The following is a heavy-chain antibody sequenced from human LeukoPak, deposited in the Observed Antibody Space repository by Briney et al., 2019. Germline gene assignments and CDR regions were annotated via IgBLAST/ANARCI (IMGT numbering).Heavy chain of an antibody. CDR3: ARDRSTAAAGRSWYFDL. D-gene: IGHD6-13*01. CDR2: INPSGSST. V-gene: IGHV1-46*01. J-gene: IGHJ2*01. Sequence: GASVRLSCKASGCTFTSYYMHWVRQAPGQGLEWMGIINPSGSSTTYPQNFQVRVTMTSAMSTSTIYMELSNLRSEDTAIYYCARDRSTAAAGRSWYFDLWGRGTLVTVSS. CDR1: GCTFTSYY.